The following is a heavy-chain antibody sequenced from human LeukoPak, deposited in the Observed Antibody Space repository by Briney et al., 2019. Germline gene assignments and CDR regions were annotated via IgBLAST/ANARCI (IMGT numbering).Heavy chain of an antibody. CDR2: IWNDGSET. V-gene: IGHV3-33*01. CDR3: ARDMGRAWFGPPDY. D-gene: IGHD3-10*01. CDR1: GYIFSNYG. Sequence: GGSLRLFCAASGYIFSNYGMHWVRQAPGKRLEWVAVIWNDGSETFHADSVKGRFRIARDNSKNTLYLQMNSLRAEDTAVYFCARDMGRAWFGPPDYWGQEPLVTVSS. J-gene: IGHJ4*02.